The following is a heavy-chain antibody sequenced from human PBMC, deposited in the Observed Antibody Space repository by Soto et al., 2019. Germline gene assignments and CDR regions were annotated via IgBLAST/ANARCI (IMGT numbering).Heavy chain of an antibody. Sequence: PSETLSLTCTVSGGSISSSSYYWGWIRQPPGKGLEWIGSIYYSGSTYYNPSLKSRVTISVDTSKNQFSLKLSSVTAADTSVYYCARHVSQATSDAFDIWGQGTMVTVSS. D-gene: IGHD6-6*01. CDR1: GGSISSSSYY. V-gene: IGHV4-39*01. CDR3: ARHVSQATSDAFDI. CDR2: IYYSGST. J-gene: IGHJ3*02.